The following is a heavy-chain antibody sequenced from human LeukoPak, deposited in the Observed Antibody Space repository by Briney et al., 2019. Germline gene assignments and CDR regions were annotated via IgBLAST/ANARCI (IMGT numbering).Heavy chain of an antibody. J-gene: IGHJ4*02. CDR2: IYSGGST. D-gene: IGHD3-22*01. Sequence: GGPLRLSCVASGFTVSSNYMSWVRQAPGKGLEWVSVIYSGGSTFYADSVKGRFTISRDNSKNTLYLQMNSLRAEDTAVYYCARGDSSGYSKVFDYWGQGTLVTVSS. CDR1: GFTVSSNY. V-gene: IGHV3-53*01. CDR3: ARGDSSGYSKVFDY.